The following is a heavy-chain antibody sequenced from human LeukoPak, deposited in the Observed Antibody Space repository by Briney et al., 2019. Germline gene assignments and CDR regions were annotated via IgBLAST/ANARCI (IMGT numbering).Heavy chain of an antibody. CDR3: ARLRSLHFDY. Sequence: SETLSLTCSVSGGSFSISSYYWGWIRQPPGKGLEWIGSVHYSGRTYYNSSLKSRVTISVDTPKNQFSLKLNSVTAADTAVYYFARLRSLHFDYWGQGTLVTVSS. CDR1: GGSFSISSYY. J-gene: IGHJ4*02. V-gene: IGHV4-39*01. CDR2: VHYSGRT.